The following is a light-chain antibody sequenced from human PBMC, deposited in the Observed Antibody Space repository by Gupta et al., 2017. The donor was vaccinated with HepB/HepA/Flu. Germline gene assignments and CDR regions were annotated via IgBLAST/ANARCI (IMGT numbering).Light chain of an antibody. CDR1: QRVSSN. CDR2: GAS. CDR3: QQYNNCPYT. V-gene: IGKV3-15*01. J-gene: IGKJ2*01. Sequence: EIVMTQSPATLSVSPGERATLSCRASQRVSSNLAWYQQKPGQAPRLLIYGASTRDTGIPARFSGSGSGTDFTLTISSLQSEDFAVYYCQQYNNCPYTFGQGTKLEIK.